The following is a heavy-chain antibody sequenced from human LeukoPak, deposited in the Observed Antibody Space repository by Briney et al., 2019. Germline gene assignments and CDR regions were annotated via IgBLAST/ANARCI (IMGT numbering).Heavy chain of an antibody. Sequence: GGSLRLSCAASGFTVSRNYMNWVRQAPGKGLEWVSAISGSGGSTYYADSVKGRFTISRDNSKNTLYLQMNSLGADDTAVYYCAKGNWRYFDYWGQGTLVTVSS. CDR3: AKGNWRYFDY. J-gene: IGHJ4*02. V-gene: IGHV3-23*01. D-gene: IGHD1-1*01. CDR2: ISGSGGST. CDR1: GFTVSRNY.